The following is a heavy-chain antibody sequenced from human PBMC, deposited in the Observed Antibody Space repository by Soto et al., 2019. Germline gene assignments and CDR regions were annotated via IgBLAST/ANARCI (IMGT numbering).Heavy chain of an antibody. D-gene: IGHD6-13*01. CDR3: ARTAAAGKYYYGMDV. J-gene: IGHJ6*02. CDR1: GYSFTSYW. Sequence: EVQLVQSGAEVKKPGESLKISCKGSGYSFTSYWIGWVRQMPGKGLECMGIIYPGDSDTRYSPSFQGQVTISADKSIRTASLQWSSLKASDTAMYYCARTAAAGKYYYGMDVWGQGTTVTVSS. CDR2: IYPGDSDT. V-gene: IGHV5-51*01.